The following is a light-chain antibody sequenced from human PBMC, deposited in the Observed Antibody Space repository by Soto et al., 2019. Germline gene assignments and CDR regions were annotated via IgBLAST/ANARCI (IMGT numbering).Light chain of an antibody. CDR2: DVS. J-gene: IGLJ1*01. CDR1: SSDVGGYNF. CDR3: SSYTSSSTRV. Sequence: QCELTRAASVSRSPGRSIAITYTGTSSDVGGYNFVSWYQQHPGKAPKLMIYDVSNRPSGVSNRFSGSKSGNTASLTISGLQAEDEADYYCSSYTSSSTRVFGTGTKVTVL. V-gene: IGLV2-14*01.